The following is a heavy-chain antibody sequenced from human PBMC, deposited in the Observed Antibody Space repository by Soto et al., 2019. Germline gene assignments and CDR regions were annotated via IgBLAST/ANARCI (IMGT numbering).Heavy chain of an antibody. D-gene: IGHD3-3*01. CDR3: VRVRYDFGRGYYINYYSGMDV. CDR1: GGTLTSFA. Sequence: GASVKVSCKASGGTLTSFAINWVRQAPGQGLEWMGGIIPLFGSSYYAEKFQGRVTITADKSTNTAYLALSSLESEETAMYYCVRVRYDFGRGYYINYYSGMDVWGQGTTVTVSS. J-gene: IGHJ6*02. CDR2: IIPLFGSS. V-gene: IGHV1-69*06.